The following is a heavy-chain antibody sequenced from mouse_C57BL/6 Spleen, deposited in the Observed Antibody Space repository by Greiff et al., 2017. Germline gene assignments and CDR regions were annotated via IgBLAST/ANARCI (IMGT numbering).Heavy chain of an antibody. CDR2: IDPSDSYT. V-gene: IGHV1-69*01. CDR3: ARNYGNYLFDY. CDR1: GYTFTSYW. Sequence: QVQLQQPGAELVMPGASVKLSCKASGYTFTSYWMHWVKQRPGQGLEWIGEIDPSDSYTNYNQKFKGKSTLTVDKSSSTAYMQLSSLTSEDSAVYYCARNYGNYLFDYWGQGTTLTVSS. J-gene: IGHJ2*01. D-gene: IGHD2-1*01.